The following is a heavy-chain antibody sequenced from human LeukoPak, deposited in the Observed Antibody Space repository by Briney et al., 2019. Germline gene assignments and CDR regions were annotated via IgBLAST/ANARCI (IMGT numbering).Heavy chain of an antibody. CDR1: GGSISSGGYY. V-gene: IGHV4-30-2*01. CDR3: ARGEMADYFDY. Sequence: SETLSLTCTVSGGSISSGGYYWSWIRQPPGKGLEWIGYIYHSGSTYYNPSLKSRVTISVDRSKNQSSLKLSSVTAADTAVYYCARGEMADYFDYWGQGTLVTVSS. J-gene: IGHJ4*02. CDR2: IYHSGST. D-gene: IGHD5-24*01.